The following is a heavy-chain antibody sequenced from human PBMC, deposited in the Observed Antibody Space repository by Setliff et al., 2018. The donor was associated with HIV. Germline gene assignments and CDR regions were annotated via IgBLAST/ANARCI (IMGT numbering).Heavy chain of an antibody. V-gene: IGHV4-4*07. CDR2: IYPSGNI. CDR3: ARDAGPHYGSGPPLEY. Sequence: SETLSLTCTVSGGSISRYYWSWIRQPAGKGLEWIGRIYPSGNINYNPSLKSRLTMSIDTSKNQFSLKLSSVTATDTAVYYCARDAGPHYGSGPPLEYWGQGIQVTAPQ. D-gene: IGHD3-10*01. CDR1: GGSISRYY. J-gene: IGHJ4*02.